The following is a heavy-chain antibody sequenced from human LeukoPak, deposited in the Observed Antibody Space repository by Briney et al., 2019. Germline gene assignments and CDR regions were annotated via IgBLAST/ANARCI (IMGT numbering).Heavy chain of an antibody. CDR2: IYPGDSDT. CDR1: GYSFTSYW. V-gene: IGHV5-51*01. Sequence: GESLKISCKGSGYSFTSYWNGWVRQMPGKGLEWMGIIYPGDSDTRYSPSFQGQVTISADKSISTAYLQWSSLKASDTAMYYCARQMDYGSGSYYTYLDYWGQGTLVTVSS. D-gene: IGHD3-10*01. CDR3: ARQMDYGSGSYYTYLDY. J-gene: IGHJ4*02.